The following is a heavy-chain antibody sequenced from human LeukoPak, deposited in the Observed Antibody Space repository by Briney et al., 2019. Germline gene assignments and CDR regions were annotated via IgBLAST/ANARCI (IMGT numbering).Heavy chain of an antibody. CDR1: GLTFSSYG. Sequence: GMSQRLSCAASGLTFSSYGMHWVRQAPGKGLEWVAVISYEGSNKYYADSVKGRFTISRDNSKNTLYLQMNSLRAEDTAVYYCAGGGIAVAANYWGQGTLVTVSS. CDR2: ISYEGSNK. CDR3: AGGGIAVAANY. V-gene: IGHV3-30*03. J-gene: IGHJ4*02. D-gene: IGHD6-19*01.